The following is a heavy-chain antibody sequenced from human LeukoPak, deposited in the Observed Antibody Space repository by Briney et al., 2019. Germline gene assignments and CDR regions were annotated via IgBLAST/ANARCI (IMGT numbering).Heavy chain of an antibody. V-gene: IGHV4-34*01. J-gene: IGHJ5*02. D-gene: IGHD1-26*01. CDR2: VNEVGGT. Sequence: PSETLSLTCAVYIDSLSNYHWNWIRQTPSKGLEWIGEVNEVGGTNISPSLRNRVILSVDTSKNQFFLKLISVTVADTAVYYCARGQGATVPQVGKNWFDPWGQGTRVTVSS. CDR1: IDSLSNYH. CDR3: ARGQGATVPQVGKNWFDP.